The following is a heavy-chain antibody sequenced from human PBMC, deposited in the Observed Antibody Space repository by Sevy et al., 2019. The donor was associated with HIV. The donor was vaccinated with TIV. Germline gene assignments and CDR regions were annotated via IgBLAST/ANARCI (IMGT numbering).Heavy chain of an antibody. CDR3: TTDLSNYYDSSGYYSGTRGY. CDR2: IKSKTDGGTT. CDR1: GFTFSNAW. V-gene: IGHV3-15*01. Sequence: GGSLRLSCAASGFTFSNAWMSWVRQAPGKGLEWVGRIKSKTDGGTTDYAAPVKGRFTISRDDSKTTLYLKMNSLKTEDTAVYYCTTDLSNYYDSSGYYSGTRGYWGQGTLVTVSS. D-gene: IGHD3-22*01. J-gene: IGHJ4*02.